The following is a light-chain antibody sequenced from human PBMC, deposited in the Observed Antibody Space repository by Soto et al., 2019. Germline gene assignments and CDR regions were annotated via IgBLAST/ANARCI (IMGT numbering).Light chain of an antibody. Sequence: EIVMTQSPATLSVSPGERATLSCRASQSLSSNLAWYQQKPGQAPRLLIYGASTRATGVPGRFSGSGSGTEFSLTISSLRFEDFAVYYCQQYNKWPSYTFGQGTKLDI. J-gene: IGKJ2*01. CDR3: QQYNKWPSYT. V-gene: IGKV3-15*01. CDR1: QSLSSN. CDR2: GAS.